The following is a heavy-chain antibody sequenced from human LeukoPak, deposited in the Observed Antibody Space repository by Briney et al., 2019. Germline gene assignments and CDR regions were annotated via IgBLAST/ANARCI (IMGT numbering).Heavy chain of an antibody. CDR2: IIPIFPIT. J-gene: IGHJ4*02. V-gene: IGHV1-69*04. CDR3: ARGPLTTFHLFDY. Sequence: GASVKVSCKASGDTFGNYAINWVRQAPGQGLQWMGRIIPIFPITNYAQKFQGRVTITADKSTSTAYLELSSLNSEDTAVYYCARGPLTTFHLFDYWGQGTLVTVSS. CDR1: GDTFGNYA. D-gene: IGHD2/OR15-2a*01.